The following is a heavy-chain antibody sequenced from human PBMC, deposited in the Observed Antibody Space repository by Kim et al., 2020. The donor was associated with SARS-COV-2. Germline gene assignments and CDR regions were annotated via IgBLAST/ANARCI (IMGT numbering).Heavy chain of an antibody. CDR3: ARAPSHYDFWSGYYKADGFDV. D-gene: IGHD3-3*01. CDR2: IYPDDADV. Sequence: GESLKISCKGSGYSFSTEWIGWVRQVPGFGLEWMGVIYPDDADVRYSPSFEGHITISVDTSISTSYAQWNTLKASDTAMYYCARAPSHYDFWSGYYKADGFDVWGQGTMVTVS. CDR1: GYSFSTEW. V-gene: IGHV5-51*01. J-gene: IGHJ3*01.